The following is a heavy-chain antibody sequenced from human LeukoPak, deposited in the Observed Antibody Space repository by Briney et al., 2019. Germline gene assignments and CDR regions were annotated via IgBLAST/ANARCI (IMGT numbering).Heavy chain of an antibody. J-gene: IGHJ4*02. V-gene: IGHV3-30*02. D-gene: IGHD3-10*01. CDR3: AKAPTNLDYYASATHHFDY. CDR1: GFTFSSYS. CDR2: IRNDANNK. Sequence: SGGSLRLSCAASGFTFSSYSMNWVRQAPGKGLEWVAFIRNDANNKWYAESVKGRFTISRDNSENTLYLQMFGLRAEDSAVYYCAKAPTNLDYYASATHHFDYWGQGTLVTVSS.